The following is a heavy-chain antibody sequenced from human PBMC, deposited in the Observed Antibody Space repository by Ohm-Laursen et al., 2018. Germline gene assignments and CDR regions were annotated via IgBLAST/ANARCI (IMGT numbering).Heavy chain of an antibody. V-gene: IGHV3-9*01. CDR2: ISWNSGTI. D-gene: IGHD1-26*01. J-gene: IGHJ4*02. CDR1: GFTFDDYA. CDR3: AKMVGAWDFFDY. Sequence: SLRLSCAASGFTFDDYAIHWVRQAPGKGLEWVSGISWNSGTIDYADSVKGRFTISRDNAKNSLYLQMNSLRAEDTALYYCAKMVGAWDFFDYWGQGTLATVSS.